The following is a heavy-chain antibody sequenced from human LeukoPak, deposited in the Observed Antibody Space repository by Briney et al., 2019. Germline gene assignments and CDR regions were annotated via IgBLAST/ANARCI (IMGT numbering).Heavy chain of an antibody. CDR1: GFTLSSYW. CDR3: AKPPTAMVYVFDY. V-gene: IGHV3-23*01. J-gene: IGHJ4*02. CDR2: ISGSGGST. Sequence: PGGSLRLSCAASGFTLSSYWMSWVRQAPGKGLEWVSAISGSGGSTYYADSVKGRFTISRDNSKNTLYLQMNSLRAEDTAVYYCAKPPTAMVYVFDYWGQGTLVTVSS. D-gene: IGHD5-18*01.